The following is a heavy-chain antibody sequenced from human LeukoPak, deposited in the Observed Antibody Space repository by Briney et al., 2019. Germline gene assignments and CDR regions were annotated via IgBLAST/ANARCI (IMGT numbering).Heavy chain of an antibody. D-gene: IGHD2-21*02. V-gene: IGHV5-51*01. CDR1: GYSFTSYW. J-gene: IGHJ4*02. Sequence: GESLKISCKGSGYSFTSYWIGWVRQLPGKGLEWMGIIYPGDSDTRYSPSSQGQVTISADKSISTAYLQWSSLKASDTAMYYCARSPPLSNDFPRDYWGQGTLVTVSS. CDR3: ARSPPLSNDFPRDY. CDR2: IYPGDSDT.